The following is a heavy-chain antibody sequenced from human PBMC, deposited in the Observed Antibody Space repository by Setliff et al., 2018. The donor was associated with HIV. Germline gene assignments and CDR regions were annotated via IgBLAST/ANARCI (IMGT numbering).Heavy chain of an antibody. J-gene: IGHJ5*02. V-gene: IGHV4-4*09. Sequence: PSETLSLTCTVSGGSISSYYWSWIRQPPGKGLEWIGYIYTSGSTNYNPSLKSRVTISVDTSKNQFSLKLSPVTAADTAVYYCARHLEYSSSWSLQGNWFDPWGQGTLVTVSS. CDR2: IYTSGST. CDR3: ARHLEYSSSWSLQGNWFDP. CDR1: GGSISSYY. D-gene: IGHD6-13*01.